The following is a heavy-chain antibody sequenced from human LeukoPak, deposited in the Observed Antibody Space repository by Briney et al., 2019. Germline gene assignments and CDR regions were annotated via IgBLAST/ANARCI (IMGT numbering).Heavy chain of an antibody. V-gene: IGHV3-30-3*01. CDR3: ARASWDTNSSFDY. CDR2: ISYDGSNK. CDR1: GFTFSSYA. D-gene: IGHD1-26*01. J-gene: IGHJ4*02. Sequence: GGSLRLSCAASGFTFSSYAMHWVRQAPGKGLEWVTVISYDGSNKYYADSVKGRFTISRDNSKNTLYLQMNSLRAEDTAVYYCARASWDTNSSFDYWGQGTLVTVSS.